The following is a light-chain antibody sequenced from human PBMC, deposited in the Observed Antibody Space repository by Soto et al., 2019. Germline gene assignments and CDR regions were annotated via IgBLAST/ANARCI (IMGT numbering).Light chain of an antibody. CDR3: QQYNTFSFT. CDR1: RSISDW. Sequence: DIQMTQSPSTLSPSLGDRVTITCRASRSISDWLAWYQQKPGKAPKLLIYRASRLESGVPSRFSGSGSGTEFTLTISGLQPDDFASYYCQQYNTFSFTFGQGTKLEIK. V-gene: IGKV1-5*03. CDR2: RAS. J-gene: IGKJ2*01.